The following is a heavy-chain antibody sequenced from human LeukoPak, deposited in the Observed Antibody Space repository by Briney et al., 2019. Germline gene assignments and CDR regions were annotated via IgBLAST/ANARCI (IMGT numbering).Heavy chain of an antibody. V-gene: IGHV4-4*07. CDR2: IYTSGST. CDR3: ARSNYFYDSSGPFDY. J-gene: IGHJ4*02. CDR1: GGSIRSYY. D-gene: IGHD3-22*01. Sequence: KPSETLSLTCTVSGGSIRSYYWSGIRQPAGKGLEWIGRIYTSGSTNYNPSLKSRVTMSVDTSKNQFSLKLSSVTAADTAVYYCARSNYFYDSSGPFDYWGQGTLVTVSS.